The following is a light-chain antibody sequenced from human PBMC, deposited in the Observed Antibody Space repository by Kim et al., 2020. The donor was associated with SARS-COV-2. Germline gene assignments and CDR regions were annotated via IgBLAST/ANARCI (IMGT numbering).Light chain of an antibody. J-gene: IGLJ3*02. V-gene: IGLV9-49*01. CDR2: VGTGGIVG. CDR1: SGYSNYK. CDR3: GADHGSGSNFVCV. Sequence: CTLSSGYSNYKVDWYQQRPGKGPRFVMRVGTGGIVGSKGDGIPDRFSVLGSGLNRYLTIKNIQEEDESDYHCGADHGSGSNFVCVFGGGTQLTVL.